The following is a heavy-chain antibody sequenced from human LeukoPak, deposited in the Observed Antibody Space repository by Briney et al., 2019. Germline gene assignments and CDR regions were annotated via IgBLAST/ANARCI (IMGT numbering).Heavy chain of an antibody. CDR2: ISSSSSYI. D-gene: IGHD4-23*01. J-gene: IGHJ5*02. CDR1: RFSFSTYP. CDR3: ARDPADYGGNSGWFDP. V-gene: IGHV3-21*01. Sequence: GGSLRLSCAASRFSFSTYPMGWVRQAPGKGLEWVSSISSSSSYIYYADSVKGRFTISRDNAKNSLYLQMNSLRAEDTAVYYCARDPADYGGNSGWFDPWGQGTLVTVSS.